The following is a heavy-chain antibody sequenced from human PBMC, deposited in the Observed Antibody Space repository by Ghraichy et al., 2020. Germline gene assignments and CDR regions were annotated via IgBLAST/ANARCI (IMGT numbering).Heavy chain of an antibody. CDR1: GDSVSTKSVT. J-gene: IGHJ6*02. D-gene: IGHD3-10*01. CDR3: ERGHYPRGLDV. V-gene: IGHV6-1*01. Sequence: SQTLSLTCAISGDSVSTKSVTWNWIRQSPSRGLEWLGRTYYRSKWNNDYAASVKSRIIITPDTSKNQFSLQLNSVTPEDTAVYYCERGHYPRGLDVWGQGTTVTVSS. CDR2: TYYRSKWNN.